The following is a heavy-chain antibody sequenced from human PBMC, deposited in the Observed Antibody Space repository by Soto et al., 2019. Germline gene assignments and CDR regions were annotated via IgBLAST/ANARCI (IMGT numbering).Heavy chain of an antibody. V-gene: IGHV1-2*02. D-gene: IGHD1-26*01. Sequence: QVQLVQSGTEVKRPGDSVKVSCKASGYTFTSYDVHWVRQAPGQGLEWMGWINPNSGDTYLAQRFQGRVTLNKDTSIGTAYLEVRRLTSDDPAEYYCAKGGAIVAAGTRVYLYNAMDVWGQGTTVTVSS. CDR3: AKGGAIVAAGTRVYLYNAMDV. CDR2: INPNSGDT. CDR1: GYTFTSYD. J-gene: IGHJ6*02.